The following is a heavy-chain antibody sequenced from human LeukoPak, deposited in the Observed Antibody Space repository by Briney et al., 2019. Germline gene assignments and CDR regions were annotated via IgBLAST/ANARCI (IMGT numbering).Heavy chain of an antibody. J-gene: IGHJ3*02. CDR2: VKSVAEGGAS. Sequence: GGSLRLSCVFPSLIFSHAWMNWVRQAPGKGLEWVGRVKSVAEGGASEYGTAVKGRFTISRDDSKKTVYLQMHDLSTEDTALYYCTKNTGDFDIWGQGTMVIVSS. D-gene: IGHD4-17*01. CDR1: SLIFSHAW. CDR3: TKNTGDFDI. V-gene: IGHV3-15*07.